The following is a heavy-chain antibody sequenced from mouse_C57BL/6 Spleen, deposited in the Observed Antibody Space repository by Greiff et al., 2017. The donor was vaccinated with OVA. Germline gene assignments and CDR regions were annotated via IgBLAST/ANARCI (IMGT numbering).Heavy chain of an antibody. CDR2: IYPGDGDT. Sequence: QVQLKESGAELVKPGASVKISCKASGYAFSSYWMNWVKQRPGKGLEWIGQIYPGDGDTNYNGKFKGKATLTADKSSSTAYMQLSSLTSEDSAVYFCARSGDYDNYYAMDYWGQGTSVTVSA. D-gene: IGHD2-4*01. J-gene: IGHJ4*01. V-gene: IGHV1-80*01. CDR3: ARSGDYDNYYAMDY. CDR1: GYAFSSYW.